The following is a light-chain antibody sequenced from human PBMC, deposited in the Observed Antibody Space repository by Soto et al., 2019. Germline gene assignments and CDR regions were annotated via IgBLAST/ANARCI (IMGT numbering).Light chain of an antibody. V-gene: IGKV1-39*01. CDR2: AAS. CDR3: QQSYSSVYT. J-gene: IGKJ3*01. CDR1: RNIGGY. Sequence: DIQMTQSPSSLSASVGDRVTITCRASRNIGGYLNWYQQIPGKAPKVLIYAASYLQSGVPSRFGGSGSGTEYTLTISSLQPEYCATYYCQQSYSSVYTSGPGTKVD.